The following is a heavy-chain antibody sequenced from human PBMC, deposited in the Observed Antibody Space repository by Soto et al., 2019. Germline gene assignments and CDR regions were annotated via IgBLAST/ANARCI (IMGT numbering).Heavy chain of an antibody. CDR1: GFSLSTRGGG. CDR2: IYWDDDK. J-gene: IGHJ4*02. V-gene: IGHV2-5*02. D-gene: IGHD6-19*01. Sequence: QITVKESGPTLVKATQSLTLTCTFSGFSLSTRGGGVGWIRQPPGKALEWLAVIYWDDDKSYSPSRKSRLTITKDTSKNQVALTMTHRDPVDTATYFCAHTKVTHWLGPHFAFWGQGTLVTVSS. CDR3: AHTKVTHWLGPHFAF.